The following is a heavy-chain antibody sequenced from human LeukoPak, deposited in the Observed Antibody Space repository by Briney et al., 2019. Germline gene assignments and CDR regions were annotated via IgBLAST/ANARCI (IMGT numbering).Heavy chain of an antibody. CDR2: IYTSEST. CDR3: AREFDL. Sequence: PSETLSLTCTVSGGSISSGNYYWNWIRQPAGKGLEWIGLIYTSESTYYNPSLKSRLTISLDTSKNQFSLKLGSVTAADTAVYYCAREFDLWGRGTLVTVSS. V-gene: IGHV4-61*02. CDR1: GGSISSGNYY. J-gene: IGHJ2*01.